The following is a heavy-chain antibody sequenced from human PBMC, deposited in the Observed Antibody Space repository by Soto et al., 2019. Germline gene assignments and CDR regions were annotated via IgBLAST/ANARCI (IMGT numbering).Heavy chain of an antibody. Sequence: QVQLQESGPGLVKPSQTLSLTCTVSGGSISSGDYYWSWIRQPPGKGLEWIGYIYYSGSTYYNPSLKSRVTISVDTSKNQFSLKLSSVTAADTAVYYCARDIVVVVAATHPYGMDVWGQGTTVTDSS. D-gene: IGHD2-15*01. CDR1: GGSISSGDYY. J-gene: IGHJ6*02. CDR2: IYYSGST. V-gene: IGHV4-30-4*01. CDR3: ARDIVVVVAATHPYGMDV.